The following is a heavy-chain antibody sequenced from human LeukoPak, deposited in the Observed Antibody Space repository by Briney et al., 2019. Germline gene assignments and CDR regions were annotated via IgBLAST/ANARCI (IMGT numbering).Heavy chain of an antibody. J-gene: IGHJ4*02. D-gene: IGHD3-22*01. CDR3: ARVAYYYDSSGYHGTFDY. Sequence: SEALSLTCTVSGGSISSSIYYWVWIRQPPGKGLEWIGEINHSGSTNYNPSLKSRVTISVDTSKNQFSLKLSSVTAADTAVYYCARVAYYYDSSGYHGTFDYWGQGTLVTVSS. V-gene: IGHV4-39*07. CDR2: INHSGST. CDR1: GGSISSSIYY.